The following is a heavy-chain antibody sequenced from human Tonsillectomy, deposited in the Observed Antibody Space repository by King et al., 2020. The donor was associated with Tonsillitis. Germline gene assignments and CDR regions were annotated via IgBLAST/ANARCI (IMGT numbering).Heavy chain of an antibody. CDR1: GGSISSDGYF. V-gene: IGHV4-31*03. CDR3: ARGGSHYGLDV. D-gene: IGHD1-26*01. Sequence: QLQESGPGLVKPSQTLSLTCTVSGGSISSDGYFWSWIRQHPGKGLEWIGYIYFSGDTYYNPSLKSRVIISVDTSKNQSSLKLNSVTAAATAVYYCARGGSHYGLDVWGQGTTVIVSS. CDR2: IYFSGDT. J-gene: IGHJ6*02.